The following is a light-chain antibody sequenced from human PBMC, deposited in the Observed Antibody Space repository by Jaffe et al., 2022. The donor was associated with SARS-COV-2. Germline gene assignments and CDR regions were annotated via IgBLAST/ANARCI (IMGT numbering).Light chain of an antibody. Sequence: QSALTQPASVSGSPGQSLTISCTGISSDVGGYSYVSWYQQHPGKAPKLIIYGVTNRPSGVSYRFSGSKSGSTASLTISGLQAEDEADYFCSSHTRSNTWVFGGGTRLTVL. CDR1: SSDVGGYSY. J-gene: IGLJ3*02. V-gene: IGLV2-14*03. CDR3: SSHTRSNTWV. CDR2: GVT.